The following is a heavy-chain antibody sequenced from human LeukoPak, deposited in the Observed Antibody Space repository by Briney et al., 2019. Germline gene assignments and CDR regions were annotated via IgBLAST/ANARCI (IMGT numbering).Heavy chain of an antibody. CDR1: RYTFTGDY. V-gene: IGHV1-2*04. J-gene: IGHJ4*02. CDR2: INPNSGGT. Sequence: ASVKVSCKASRYTFTGDYMHWVRQAPGQGLEWMGWINPNSGGTNYAQKFQGWVTMTRDTSISTAYMELSRLRSDDTAVYYCARGSNYVHIDYWGQGTLVTVSS. D-gene: IGHD4-11*01. CDR3: ARGSNYVHIDY.